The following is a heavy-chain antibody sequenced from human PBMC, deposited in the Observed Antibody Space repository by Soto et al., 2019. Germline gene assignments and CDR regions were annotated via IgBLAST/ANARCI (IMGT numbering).Heavy chain of an antibody. V-gene: IGHV3-23*01. CDR3: AKVGSAARGYSGYDLPN. Sequence: GGSLRLSCAASGFTFSSYAMSWVRQAPGKGLEWVSAISGSGGSTYYADSVKGRFTISRDNSKNTLYLQMNSLRAEDTAVYYCAKVGSAARGYSGYDLPNWGQGTLVTVSS. D-gene: IGHD5-12*01. J-gene: IGHJ4*02. CDR2: ISGSGGST. CDR1: GFTFSSYA.